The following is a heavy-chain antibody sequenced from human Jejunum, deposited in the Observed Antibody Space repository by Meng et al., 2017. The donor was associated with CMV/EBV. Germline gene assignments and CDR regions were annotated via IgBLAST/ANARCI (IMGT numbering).Heavy chain of an antibody. J-gene: IGHJ4*02. Sequence: LSGAASGFPVSCCEMNWIRQAPGKGLEWVAFISPSGNNIHYADSVKGRFALSRDNTKNSLYLQMSGLRAEDTAVYYCTRDSQHHLYWGQGALVTVSS. CDR1: GFPVSCCE. CDR3: TRDSQHHLY. D-gene: IGHD6-13*01. CDR2: ISPSGNNI. V-gene: IGHV3-48*03.